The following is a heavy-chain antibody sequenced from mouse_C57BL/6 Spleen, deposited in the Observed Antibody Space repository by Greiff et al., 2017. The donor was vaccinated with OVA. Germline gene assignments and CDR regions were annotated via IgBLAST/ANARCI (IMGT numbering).Heavy chain of an antibody. Sequence: LVESGAELVKPGASVKISCKASGYAFSSYWMHWVKQRPGKGLEWIGQIYPGDGDTNYNGKFKGKATLTADKSSSTAYMQLSSLTSEDSAVYFCARWNSGDFGDWGKATTLTVAT. V-gene: IGHV1-80*01. CDR3: ARWNSGDFGD. CDR2: IYPGDGDT. J-gene: IGHJ2*01. CDR1: GYAFSSYW. D-gene: IGHD3-1*01.